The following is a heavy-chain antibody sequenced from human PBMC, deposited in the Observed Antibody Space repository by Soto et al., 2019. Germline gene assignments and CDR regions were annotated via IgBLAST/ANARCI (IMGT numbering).Heavy chain of an antibody. D-gene: IGHD2-21*02. Sequence: SETLSLTCAVSGGSISSGGYSWSWIRQPPGKGLEWIGYIYHSGSTYYNPSLKSRVTISVGRSKNQFSLKLSSVTAADTAMYYCARIRKNCGGDCYALEYWGPGTLVTV. V-gene: IGHV4-30-2*01. CDR2: IYHSGST. CDR1: GGSISSGGYS. J-gene: IGHJ4*02. CDR3: ARIRKNCGGDCYALEY.